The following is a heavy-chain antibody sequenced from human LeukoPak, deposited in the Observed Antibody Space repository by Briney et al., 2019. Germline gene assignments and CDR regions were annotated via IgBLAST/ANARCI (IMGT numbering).Heavy chain of an antibody. Sequence: PSETLSLTCTVSGGSISSYYWSWIRQPPGKGLEWIGYIYYSGSTNYNPSLKSRVTISVDTSKNQFSLKLSSVTAADTAVYYCAREALNWNGFDCWGQGTLVTVSS. J-gene: IGHJ4*02. CDR2: IYYSGST. V-gene: IGHV4-59*12. CDR3: AREALNWNGFDC. CDR1: GGSISSYY. D-gene: IGHD1-1*01.